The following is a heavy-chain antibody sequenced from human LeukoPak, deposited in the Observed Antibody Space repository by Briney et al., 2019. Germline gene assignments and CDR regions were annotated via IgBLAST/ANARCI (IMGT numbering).Heavy chain of an antibody. CDR3: AKDHRDSGNYYYYYGLDV. J-gene: IGHJ6*02. D-gene: IGHD1-26*01. CDR2: LSGNAGRP. CDR1: GFTFISYA. Sequence: GGSLRLSCAASGFTFISYAMSWVRQAPGKGLEWVSSLSGNAGRPYYADSVKGRFTISRDNSKNTLYLQMNSLRAEDTAVYYCAKDHRDSGNYYYYYGLDVWGQGTMVTVSS. V-gene: IGHV3-23*01.